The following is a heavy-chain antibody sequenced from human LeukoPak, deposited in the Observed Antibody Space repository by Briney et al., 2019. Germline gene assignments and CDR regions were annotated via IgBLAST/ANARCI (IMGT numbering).Heavy chain of an antibody. CDR2: ISYDGSNK. CDR1: GFTFSSYA. D-gene: IGHD4-17*01. J-gene: IGHJ6*03. Sequence: GGSLRLSCAASGFTFSSYAMHWVRQAPGKGLEWVAVISYDGSNKYYADSVKGRFTISRDNSKNTLYLQMNSLRAEDTAVYYCAREGLRHYYYYMDVWGKGTTVTVSS. V-gene: IGHV3-30*04. CDR3: AREGLRHYYYYMDV.